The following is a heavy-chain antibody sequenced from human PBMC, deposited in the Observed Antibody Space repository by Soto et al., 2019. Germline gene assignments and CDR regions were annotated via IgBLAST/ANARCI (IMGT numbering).Heavy chain of an antibody. CDR3: ARETHYGGNPKFDY. J-gene: IGHJ4*02. CDR2: IYHSGST. Sequence: PSETLSLTCAVSGYSISSGYYWGWIRQPPGKGLEWIGSIYHSGSTYYNPSLKSRVTISVDTSKNQFSLKLSSVTAADTAVYYCARETHYGGNPKFDYWGQGTLVTV. V-gene: IGHV4-38-2*02. CDR1: GYSISSGYY. D-gene: IGHD4-17*01.